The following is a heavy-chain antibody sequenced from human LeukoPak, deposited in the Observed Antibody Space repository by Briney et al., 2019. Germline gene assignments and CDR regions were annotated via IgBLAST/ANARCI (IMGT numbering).Heavy chain of an antibody. CDR1: GGSTSSSTYY. CDR3: ASSLRSDDY. V-gene: IGHV4-39*01. J-gene: IGHJ4*02. Sequence: SETLSLTCTVSGGSTSSSTYYWGWIRQPPGKGLEWIGSIYYSGTTYYNPSLKSRVTISVDTFKNQFSLKLSSVTAAATAIYYCASSLRSDDYWGQGTLVTVSS. CDR2: IYYSGTT. D-gene: IGHD4-17*01.